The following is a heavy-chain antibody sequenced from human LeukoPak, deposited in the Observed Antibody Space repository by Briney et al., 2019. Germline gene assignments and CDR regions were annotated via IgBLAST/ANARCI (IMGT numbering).Heavy chain of an antibody. CDR3: AREGPDKDFWSGYYPLDC. CDR2: INYSGST. CDR1: GGSFSGYY. Sequence: WGTLCLTCAVYGGSFSGYYWSWVRQPPGKGLEWIGEINYSGSTNYYAYLKSRGTISVETSKNHFSLKLSYVAAADAAVYYCAREGPDKDFWSGYYPLDCWGQGILVTSSA. V-gene: IGHV4-34*01. D-gene: IGHD3-3*01. J-gene: IGHJ4*02.